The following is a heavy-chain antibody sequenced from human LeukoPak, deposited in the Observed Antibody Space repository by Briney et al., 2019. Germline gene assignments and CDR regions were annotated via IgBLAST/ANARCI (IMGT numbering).Heavy chain of an antibody. CDR3: ASLDYGDTGGFDY. Sequence: TTSVTLSLTCTVSGGSISSSSYYWGRIRQPPGKGLEWITTIYYSGKINFNPSLKSRFTRSVDTSKNHFSLRLTSVTAADTAVYYCASLDYGDTGGFDYWGQGTLVTVSS. J-gene: IGHJ4*02. D-gene: IGHD4-17*01. V-gene: IGHV4-39*02. CDR2: IYYSGKI. CDR1: GGSISSSSYY.